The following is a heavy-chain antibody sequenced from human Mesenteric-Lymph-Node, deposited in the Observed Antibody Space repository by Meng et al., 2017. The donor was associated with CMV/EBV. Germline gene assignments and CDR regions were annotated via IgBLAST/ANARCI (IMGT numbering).Heavy chain of an antibody. CDR3: AREHQYDFWSGYYLNYYYYGMDV. Sequence: ASVKVSCKASGYTFTSYGISWVRQAPGQGLEWMGWISAYNGNTNYAQKLQGRVTMTTDTSTSTAYMELRSLRSDDTDVYYWAREHQYDFWSGYYLNYYYYGMDVWGQGTTVTVSS. CDR2: ISAYNGNT. CDR1: GYTFTSYG. J-gene: IGHJ6*02. D-gene: IGHD3-3*01. V-gene: IGHV1-18*01.